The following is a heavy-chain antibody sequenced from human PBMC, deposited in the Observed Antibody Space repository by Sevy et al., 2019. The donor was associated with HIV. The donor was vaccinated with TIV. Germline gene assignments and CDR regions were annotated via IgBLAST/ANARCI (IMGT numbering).Heavy chain of an antibody. CDR1: ADTFSSYA. J-gene: IGHJ4*02. CDR3: ARGGSGDYGKYFEY. CDR2: IIPSFGTT. D-gene: IGHD4-17*01. V-gene: IGHV1-69*13. Sequence: ASVKVSCKASADTFSSYAINWVRQAPGQGLEWMGGIIPSFGTTKYGQRFQGRVTITAVESTSTAYMELRSLRSEDSDVFYCARGGSGDYGKYFEYWGQGTLVTVSS.